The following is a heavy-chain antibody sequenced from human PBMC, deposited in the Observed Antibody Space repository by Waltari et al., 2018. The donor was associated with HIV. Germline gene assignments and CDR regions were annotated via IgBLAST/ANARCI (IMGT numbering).Heavy chain of an antibody. J-gene: IGHJ4*02. D-gene: IGHD3-10*01. Sequence: EVQLVESGGGLVQPGRSLRLSCAASGFTFDDYAMHWVRQAPGKGLEWVSGISWNSGSIGYADSVKGRFTISRDNAKNSLYLQMNSLRAEDTALYYCAKDMTSWFGEAFDYWGQGTLVTVSS. CDR3: AKDMTSWFGEAFDY. CDR1: GFTFDDYA. CDR2: ISWNSGSI. V-gene: IGHV3-9*01.